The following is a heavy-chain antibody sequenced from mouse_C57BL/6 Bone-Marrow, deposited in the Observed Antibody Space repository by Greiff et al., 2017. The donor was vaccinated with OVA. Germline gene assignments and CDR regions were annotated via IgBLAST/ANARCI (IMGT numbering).Heavy chain of an antibody. CDR1: GFTFTDYY. J-gene: IGHJ4*01. Sequence: EVKLMESGGGLVQPGGSLSLSCAASGFTFTDYYMSWVRQPPGKALEWLGFIRNKANGYTTEYSASVKGRFTISRDNSPSILYLQMNALRAEDSATYYCARYAMDYWGQGTSVTVSS. V-gene: IGHV7-3*01. CDR2: IRNKANGYTT. CDR3: ARYAMDY.